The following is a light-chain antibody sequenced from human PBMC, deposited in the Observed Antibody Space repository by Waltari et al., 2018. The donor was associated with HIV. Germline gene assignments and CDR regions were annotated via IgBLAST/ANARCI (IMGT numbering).Light chain of an antibody. CDR2: EVS. J-gene: IGLJ2*01. V-gene: IGLV2-18*03. Sequence: QSALTQPPSVSGSPGQSVTISCTGTSSDVGTYNRVSWYQQPPGTAPKLMISEVSNRPSGVPDRFSGSKSGNTASLTTSGLQADDEADYYCSSYTGSSTFVVFGGGTKLTVL. CDR1: SSDVGTYNR. CDR3: SSYTGSSTFVV.